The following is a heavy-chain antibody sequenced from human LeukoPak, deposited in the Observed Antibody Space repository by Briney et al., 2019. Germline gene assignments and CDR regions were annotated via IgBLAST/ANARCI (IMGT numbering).Heavy chain of an antibody. D-gene: IGHD6-13*01. CDR1: GYTFTSYD. CDR3: ARGRGQQLVKDNWFDP. Sequence: ASVKVSCKASGYTFTSYDINWVRQATGQGLEWMGWMNPNSGNTGYAQKFQGRVTMTRNTSISTAYMELSSLRSEDTAVYYCARGRGQQLVKDNWFDPWGQGTLVTVSS. CDR2: MNPNSGNT. J-gene: IGHJ5*02. V-gene: IGHV1-8*01.